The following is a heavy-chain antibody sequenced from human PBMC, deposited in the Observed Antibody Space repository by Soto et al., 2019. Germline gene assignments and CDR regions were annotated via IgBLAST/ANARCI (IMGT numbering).Heavy chain of an antibody. CDR1: GYSFTSYW. CDR2: TSPPHSHP. D-gene: IGHD6-6*01. V-gene: IGHV5-51*01. J-gene: IGHJ6*02. CDR3: ASQSDSSSSGNYYYSGMDV. Sequence: PGESLNISCKCSGYSFTSYWIGRVRQMPGKRLVWTGITSPPHSHPSYSPPYQGHLNTPADKPLSTPYLQWSPLKASDTAMYYCASQSDSSSSGNYYYSGMDVWGPGTTVTVS.